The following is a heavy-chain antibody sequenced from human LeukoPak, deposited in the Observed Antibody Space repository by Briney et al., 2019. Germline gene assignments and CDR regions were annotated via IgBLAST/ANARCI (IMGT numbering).Heavy chain of an antibody. CDR3: ARVIVVAASVYYYYGMDV. Sequence: SQTLSLTCALSGDSVSSNSAAWHWIRQSPSRGLEWLARTYYRSKWYNDYAVSVKSRITINPVTSKNQFSLQLNSVTPEDTAVYYCARVIVVAASVYYYYGMDVWGQGTTVTVSS. CDR2: TYYRSKWYN. V-gene: IGHV6-1*01. D-gene: IGHD2-15*01. J-gene: IGHJ6*02. CDR1: GDSVSSNSAA.